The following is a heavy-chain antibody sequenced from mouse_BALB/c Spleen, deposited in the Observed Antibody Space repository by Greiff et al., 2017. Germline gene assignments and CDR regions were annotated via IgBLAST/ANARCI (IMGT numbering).Heavy chain of an antibody. D-gene: IGHD2-4*01. Sequence: EVQGVESGGGLVKPGGSLKLSCAASGFTFSSYAMSWVRQSPEKRLEWVAEISSGGSYTYYPDTVTGRFTISRDNAKNTLYLEMSSLRSEDTAMYYCASTMINAMDYWGQGTSVTVSS. CDR2: ISSGGSYT. CDR3: ASTMINAMDY. V-gene: IGHV5-9-4*01. J-gene: IGHJ4*01. CDR1: GFTFSSYA.